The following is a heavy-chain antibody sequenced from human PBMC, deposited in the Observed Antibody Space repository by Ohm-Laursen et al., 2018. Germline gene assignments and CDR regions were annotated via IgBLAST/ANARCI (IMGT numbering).Heavy chain of an antibody. CDR3: ARQDGDYRYYYGMDV. D-gene: IGHD4-17*01. CDR2: IYYSGST. J-gene: IGHJ6*02. V-gene: IGHV4-59*08. CDR1: GGSISSYY. Sequence: GTLSLTCTVSGGSISSYYWSWIRQPPGKGLEWIGYIYYSGSTNYSPSLKSRVTISVDTSKNQFSLKLSSVTAADTAVYYCARQDGDYRYYYGMDVWGQGTTVTVSS.